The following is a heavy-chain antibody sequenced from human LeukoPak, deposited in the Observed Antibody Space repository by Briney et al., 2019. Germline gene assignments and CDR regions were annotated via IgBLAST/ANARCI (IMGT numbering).Heavy chain of an antibody. J-gene: IGHJ4*02. CDR1: GGSISSGDYY. D-gene: IGHD2-8*01. CDR2: IYYSGST. Sequence: SQTLSLTCTVSGGSISSGDYYWSWIRQPPGKGLEWIGYIYYSGSTYYNPSLKSRVTISVDTSKNQFSLKLGSVAAADTAVYYCARDPSNDRFDYWGQGTLVTVSS. CDR3: ARDPSNDRFDY. V-gene: IGHV4-30-4*08.